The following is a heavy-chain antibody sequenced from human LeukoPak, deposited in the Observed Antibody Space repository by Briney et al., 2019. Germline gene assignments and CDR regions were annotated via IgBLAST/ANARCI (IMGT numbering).Heavy chain of an antibody. J-gene: IGHJ4*02. CDR1: GFTFRTYG. CDR2: IRNDGTIE. V-gene: IGHV3-30*02. D-gene: IGHD6-13*01. Sequence: PGGSLRLSCAASGFTFRTYGMRWVRQAPGKGLEWVAFIRNDGTIEYYADSVKGRFTISRDNSKNTLYLQMNSLRAEDAAVYYCAKTWSSSWGYFDYWGQGTLVTVSS. CDR3: AKTWSSSWGYFDY.